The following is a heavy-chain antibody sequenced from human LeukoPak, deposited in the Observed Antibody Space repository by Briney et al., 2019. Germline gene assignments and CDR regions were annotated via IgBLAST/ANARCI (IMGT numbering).Heavy chain of an antibody. V-gene: IGHV3-48*03. Sequence: GGSLRLSCAASGFTFSSYEMNWVRQAPGKGLEWVSFISSSGSTIYYADSVKGRFTISRDNAKNSLYLQMNSLRAEDTAVYYCARDPAGASYYGSGSYYYGYWGQGTLVTVSS. J-gene: IGHJ4*02. D-gene: IGHD3-10*01. CDR2: ISSSGSTI. CDR1: GFTFSSYE. CDR3: ARDPAGASYYGSGSYYYGY.